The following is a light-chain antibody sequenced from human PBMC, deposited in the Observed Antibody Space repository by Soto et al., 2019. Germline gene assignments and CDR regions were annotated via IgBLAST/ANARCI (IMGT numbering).Light chain of an antibody. CDR2: AAS. CDR1: QDIRNF. CDR3: QKYSSVPV. Sequence: DIQMTQSPASLSAFVGDRVTITCRASQDIRNFVAWYQQKPGKAPKLLIYAASTLQSGVPSRFSGSGSWTDFPLTINSLQPEDLATYSCQKYSSVPVFGTGTKVEIK. V-gene: IGKV1-27*01. J-gene: IGKJ3*01.